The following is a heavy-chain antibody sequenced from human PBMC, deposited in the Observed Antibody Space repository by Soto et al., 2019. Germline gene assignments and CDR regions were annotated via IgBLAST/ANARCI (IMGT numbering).Heavy chain of an antibody. CDR2: IYYSGST. J-gene: IGHJ6*02. CDR1: GGFLNRGNDYLRYY. Sequence: ASETLSLTCTVSGGFLNRGNDYLRYYWSWIRQHPGKGLEWIGSIYYSGSTYYNPSLKSRVTISVDTSKNQFSLKLSSVTAADTALYYCARLNAGTTYYYYGMDVWGQGTTVTVSS. V-gene: IGHV4-39*01. CDR3: ARLNAGTTYYYYGMDV. D-gene: IGHD1-7*01.